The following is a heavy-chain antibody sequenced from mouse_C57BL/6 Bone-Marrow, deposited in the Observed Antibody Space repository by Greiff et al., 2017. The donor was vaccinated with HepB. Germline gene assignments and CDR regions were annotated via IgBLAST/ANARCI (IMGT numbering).Heavy chain of an antibody. CDR2: ILPGSGST. Sequence: VKLQESGAELLKPGASAKLSCKATGYTFTGYWIEWVKQRPGHGLEWIGEILPGSGSTNYNENVKGKATFTSDTSSNTAYMQLSSLTTEDSDIYDSARAHDGDYGMAYWGQATLVTVSA. V-gene: IGHV1-9*01. CDR3: ARAHDGDYGMAY. J-gene: IGHJ3*01. CDR1: GYTFTGYW. D-gene: IGHD2-3*01.